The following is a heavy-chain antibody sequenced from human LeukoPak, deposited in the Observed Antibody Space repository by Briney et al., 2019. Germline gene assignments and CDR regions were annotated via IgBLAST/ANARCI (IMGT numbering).Heavy chain of an antibody. D-gene: IGHD1-26*01. Sequence: PSETLSLTCTVSGGSISSYYWRWIRQPPGKELEWIGYIYTSGSTNYNPSLKSRVTISVDTSKNQFSLKLSSVTAADTAVYYCARSVGATTLFDYWGQGTLVTVSS. J-gene: IGHJ4*02. CDR2: IYTSGST. V-gene: IGHV4-4*09. CDR1: GGSISSYY. CDR3: ARSVGATTLFDY.